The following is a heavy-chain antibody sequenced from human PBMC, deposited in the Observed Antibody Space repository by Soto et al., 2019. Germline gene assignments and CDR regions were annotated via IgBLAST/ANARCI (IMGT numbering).Heavy chain of an antibody. CDR3: ASTYSSSWYWFDP. CDR1: GFSLSNAGLG. D-gene: IGHD6-13*01. CDR2: IFSNDEK. J-gene: IGHJ5*02. Sequence: QVTVKESGPVLVKPTENLTLTCTVSGFSLSNAGLGVSWIRQPPGKALEWLAHIFSNDEKSYSTSLKSRLTISKGTSKSQVVLIMTNMDPVDTATYYWASTYSSSWYWFDPWGQGTLVTVSS. V-gene: IGHV2-26*04.